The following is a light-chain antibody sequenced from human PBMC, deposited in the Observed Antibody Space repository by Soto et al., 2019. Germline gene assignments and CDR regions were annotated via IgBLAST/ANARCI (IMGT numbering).Light chain of an antibody. J-gene: IGLJ2*01. CDR2: EVN. V-gene: IGLV2-18*02. CDR1: SSDVGSYNR. CDR3: TSFTSSSTLV. Sequence: QSVLTQPPSVSGSPGQSVTISCTGTSSDVGSYNRVSWYQQPPGTAPKLMIYEVNNRPSGVPDRFSGSKSGNTASLTISGLQAEDAADYYCTSFTSSSTLVFGGGTKLTVL.